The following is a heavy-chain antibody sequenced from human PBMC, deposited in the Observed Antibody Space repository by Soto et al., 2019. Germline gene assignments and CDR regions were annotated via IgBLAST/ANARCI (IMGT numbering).Heavy chain of an antibody. J-gene: IGHJ1*01. CDR2: IYYSGST. CDR1: GGPISSYY. V-gene: IGHV4-59*01. D-gene: IGHD2-15*01. Sequence: QVQLQESGPGLVKPSETLSLTCTVSGGPISSYYWSWIRQPPGKGLEWIGYIYYSGSTNYNPSLKSRVTISVDTSKNQFSLKLRSATAADTAVYYCARDDHGGTGYFQHWGQGTLVTVSS. CDR3: ARDDHGGTGYFQH.